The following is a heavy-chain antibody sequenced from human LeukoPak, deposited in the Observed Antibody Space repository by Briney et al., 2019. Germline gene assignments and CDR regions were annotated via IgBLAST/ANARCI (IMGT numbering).Heavy chain of an antibody. J-gene: IGHJ4*02. CDR3: ARLTPYGDYGDY. CDR1: GYTFTSYD. CDR2: MNPNSGNT. D-gene: IGHD4-17*01. Sequence: ASVKVSCKASGYTFTSYDINWVRQATGQGLEWVGWMNPNSGNTGYAQKFQGRVTITRNTSISTAYMELSSLRSEDTAVYYCARLTPYGDYGDYWGQGTLVTVSS. V-gene: IGHV1-8*03.